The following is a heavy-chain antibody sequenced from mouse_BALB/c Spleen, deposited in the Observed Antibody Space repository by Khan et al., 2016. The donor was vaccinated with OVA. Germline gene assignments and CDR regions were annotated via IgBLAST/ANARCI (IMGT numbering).Heavy chain of an antibody. Sequence: EVMLVESGGDLVKPGGSLKLSCAASGFTFSTYGMSWVRQAPDKRLEWVATVSTGGSYTYYPDSVKGRFTISRDNAYNTPYMQLSGLRSEDKAMFYCTRRAYYYDSEGFAYWGQGTLVTVSA. CDR3: TRRAYYYDSEGFAY. D-gene: IGHD1-1*01. J-gene: IGHJ3*01. V-gene: IGHV5-6*02. CDR1: GFTFSTYG. CDR2: VSTGGSYT.